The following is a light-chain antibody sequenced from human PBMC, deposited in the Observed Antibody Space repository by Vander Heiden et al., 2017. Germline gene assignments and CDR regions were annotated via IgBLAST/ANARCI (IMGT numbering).Light chain of an antibody. CDR3: MQSIQRPLT. V-gene: IGKV2D-29*01. J-gene: IGKJ4*01. CDR2: EVS. Sequence: DIVVTQNPPSLSVTSGQPASIPCKPTQSLLHSDGRTYLYWYLQKPGQPPQLLIYEVSNRFSGVPDRFSGSGSGTDFTLKISRVEAEDVGVYYCMQSIQRPLTFGGGTKVEIK. CDR1: QSLLHSDGRTY.